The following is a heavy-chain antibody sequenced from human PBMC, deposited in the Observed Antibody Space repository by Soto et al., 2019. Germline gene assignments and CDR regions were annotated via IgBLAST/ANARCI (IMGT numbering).Heavy chain of an antibody. Sequence: GASVKVSCKASGYTFTSYGISWVRQAPGQGLEWMGWISAYNGNTNYAQKLQGRVTMTTDTSTSTAYMELRSLRSDDTAVYYCARVNGRSRDSEYFQHWGQGTLVTVSS. CDR1: GYTFTSYG. D-gene: IGHD6-13*01. V-gene: IGHV1-18*01. CDR2: ISAYNGNT. CDR3: ARVNGRSRDSEYFQH. J-gene: IGHJ1*01.